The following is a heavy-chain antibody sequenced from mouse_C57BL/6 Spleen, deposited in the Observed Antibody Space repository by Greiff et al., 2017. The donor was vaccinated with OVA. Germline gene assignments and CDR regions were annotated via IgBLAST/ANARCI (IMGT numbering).Heavy chain of an antibody. J-gene: IGHJ4*01. V-gene: IGHV1-42*01. D-gene: IGHD2-4*01. CDR1: GYSFTGYY. CDR3: ARSYEYDDAMDY. Sequence: VQLQQSGPELVKPGASVKISCKASGYSFTGYYMNWVKQSPEKSLEWIGEINPSTGGTTYNQKLKDKATLTVDKSSSTAYMQLKSLTSEDSAVYYCARSYEYDDAMDYWGQGTSVTVSS. CDR2: INPSTGGT.